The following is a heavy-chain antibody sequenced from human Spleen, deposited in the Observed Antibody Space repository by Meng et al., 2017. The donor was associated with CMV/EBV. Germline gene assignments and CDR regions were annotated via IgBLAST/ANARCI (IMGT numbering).Heavy chain of an antibody. Sequence: GESLKISCVASGFTFSSYTINWVRQAPGKGLEWVSSISTTGTFIYYADSMKGRVTISIDNAKNSLYLQMISLRAEDTAVYFCAREGRRLSFDYWGQGTLVTVSS. CDR2: ISTTGTFI. V-gene: IGHV3-21*01. CDR1: GFTFSSYT. D-gene: IGHD6-25*01. J-gene: IGHJ4*02. CDR3: AREGRRLSFDY.